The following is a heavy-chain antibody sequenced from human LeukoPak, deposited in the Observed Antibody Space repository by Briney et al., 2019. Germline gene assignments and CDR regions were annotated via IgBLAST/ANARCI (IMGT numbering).Heavy chain of an antibody. D-gene: IGHD1-26*01. J-gene: IGHJ4*02. CDR1: GGSISSGGYS. CDR2: INHSGST. V-gene: IGHV4-30-2*01. Sequence: SQTLSLTCAVSGGSISSGGYSWSWIRQPPGKGLKWIGEINHSGSTNYNPSLKSRVTISVDTSKNQFSLKLSSVTAADTAVYYCARGRRELLGWGQGTLVTVSS. CDR3: ARGRRELLG.